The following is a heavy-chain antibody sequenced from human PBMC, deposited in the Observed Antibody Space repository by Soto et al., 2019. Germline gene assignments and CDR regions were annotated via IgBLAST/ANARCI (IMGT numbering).Heavy chain of an antibody. CDR3: AREDPRCSSTSCAFDY. V-gene: IGHV3-33*01. J-gene: IGHJ4*02. D-gene: IGHD2-2*01. CDR2: IWYDGSNK. Sequence: QVQLVESGGGVVQPGRSLRLSCAASGFTFSSYGMHWVRQAPGKGLEWVAVIWYDGSNKYYADSVKGRSTISRDNSKNTLYLQMNSLRAEDTAVYYCAREDPRCSSTSCAFDYWGQGTLVTVSS. CDR1: GFTFSSYG.